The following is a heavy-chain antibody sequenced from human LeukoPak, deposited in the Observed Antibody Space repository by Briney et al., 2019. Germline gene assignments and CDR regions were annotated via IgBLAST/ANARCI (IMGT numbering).Heavy chain of an antibody. J-gene: IGHJ3*02. CDR2: IKQDGSEK. Sequence: GGSLRLSCAASGFTFSSYWMSWVRQAPGKGLEWVANIKQDGSEKYYVDSVKGRFTISRDNAKNSLYLQINSLRAEDTAVYYCARDFGDFAFDIWGQGTMVTVSS. V-gene: IGHV3-7*01. CDR1: GFTFSSYW. CDR3: ARDFGDFAFDI. D-gene: IGHD3-16*01.